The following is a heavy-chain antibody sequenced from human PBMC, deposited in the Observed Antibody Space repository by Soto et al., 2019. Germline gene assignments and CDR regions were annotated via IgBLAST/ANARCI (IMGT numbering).Heavy chain of an antibody. CDR1: GFTFSSYS. D-gene: IGHD5-12*01. CDR2: ISSSSSTI. CDR3: ARPGDIVATSGGGAEFDY. V-gene: IGHV3-48*01. Sequence: GGSLRLSCAASGFTFSSYSMNWVRQAPGKGLEWVSYISSSSSTIYYADSVKGRFTISRDNAKNSLYLQMNSLRAEDTAVYYCARPGDIVATSGGGAEFDYWGQGTLVTVSS. J-gene: IGHJ4*02.